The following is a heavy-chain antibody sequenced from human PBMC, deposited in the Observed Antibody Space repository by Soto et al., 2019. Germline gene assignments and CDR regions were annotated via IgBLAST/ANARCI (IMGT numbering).Heavy chain of an antibody. CDR2: IYYSGST. D-gene: IGHD4-4*01. Sequence: SETLSLTCTVSGGSISSGGYSWSWIRQHPGKGLEWIGYIYYSGSTYYNPSLKSRVTISVDTSKNQFSLKLSSVTAADTAVYYCARGTTVTTTDLGYWGQGTLVTVSS. J-gene: IGHJ4*02. CDR3: ARGTTVTTTDLGY. V-gene: IGHV4-31*03. CDR1: GGSISSGGYS.